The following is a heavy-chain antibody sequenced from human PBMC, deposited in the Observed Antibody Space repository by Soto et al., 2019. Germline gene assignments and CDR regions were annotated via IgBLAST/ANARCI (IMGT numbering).Heavy chain of an antibody. CDR2: MDPNSGST. Sequence: QAQLVQSGAEVRKPGASVKVSCKASGYTFTTYDINWVRQAPGQGLEWLGWMDPNSGSTGYAQNFQGRIPMTRNISRNTAHMELSSLQSEDTAVYYCGRERKFDFWRKGLDVWGQGTTVTVSS. D-gene: IGHD3-3*01. CDR1: GYTFTTYD. V-gene: IGHV1-8*01. J-gene: IGHJ6*02. CDR3: GRERKFDFWRKGLDV.